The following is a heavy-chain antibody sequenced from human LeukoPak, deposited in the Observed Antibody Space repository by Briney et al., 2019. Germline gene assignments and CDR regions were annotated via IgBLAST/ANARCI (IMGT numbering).Heavy chain of an antibody. CDR3: ARVAYSSSDFDY. CDR1: GFTFSSYE. Sequence: GGSLRLSCAASGFTFSSYEMNWVRQAPGKGLEWVSSISSSSSYIYYADSVKGRFTISRDNAKNSLYLQMNSLRAEDTAVYYCARVAYSSSDFDYWGQGTLVTVSS. J-gene: IGHJ4*02. CDR2: ISSSSSYI. D-gene: IGHD6-6*01. V-gene: IGHV3-21*01.